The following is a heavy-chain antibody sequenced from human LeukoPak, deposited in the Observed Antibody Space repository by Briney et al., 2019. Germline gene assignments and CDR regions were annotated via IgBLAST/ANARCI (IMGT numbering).Heavy chain of an antibody. D-gene: IGHD1-26*01. CDR1: GFTVSSNY. V-gene: IGHV3-74*01. Sequence: GGSLRLSCAASGFTVSSNYMSWVRQAPGKGLVWVSRFTSDGSSTIYADSVKGRFTVSRDVAKNTLYLQMNSLRAEDTAVYYCARAQMGAPTDCWGQGTLVTVSS. CDR3: ARAQMGAPTDC. CDR2: FTSDGSST. J-gene: IGHJ4*02.